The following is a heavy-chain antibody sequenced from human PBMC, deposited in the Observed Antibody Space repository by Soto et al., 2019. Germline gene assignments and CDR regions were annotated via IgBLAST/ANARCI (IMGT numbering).Heavy chain of an antibody. D-gene: IGHD1-26*01. CDR3: ATSSFRAKKWSMTDLAAFEI. CDR1: GDSCTSYW. J-gene: IGHJ3*02. V-gene: IGHV5-51*01. Sequence: GESLKISCKGSGDSCTSYWSGWVSQMPGKGLEWMGIIYPGDSDTRYSPSFQGQVTISADKSISTAYLQWSRLNASDDTKFYCATSSFRAKKWSMTDLAAFEITGQGTVVTVSS. CDR2: IYPGDSDT.